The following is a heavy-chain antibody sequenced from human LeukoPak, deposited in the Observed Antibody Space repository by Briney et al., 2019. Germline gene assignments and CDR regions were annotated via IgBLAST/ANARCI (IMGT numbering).Heavy chain of an antibody. Sequence: GGSLRLSCAASEFTFSSYAMSWVRQAPGKGLEWVSAISGSGGSTYYADSVKGRFTISRDNSKNTLYLQMNSLRAEDTAVYYCAKFRAPYYYDSSGPFDYWGQGTLVTVSS. CDR1: EFTFSSYA. CDR2: ISGSGGST. V-gene: IGHV3-23*01. J-gene: IGHJ4*02. D-gene: IGHD3-22*01. CDR3: AKFRAPYYYDSSGPFDY.